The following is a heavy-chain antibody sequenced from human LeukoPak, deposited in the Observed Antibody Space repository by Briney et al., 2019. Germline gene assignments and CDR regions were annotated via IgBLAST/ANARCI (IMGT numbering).Heavy chain of an antibody. D-gene: IGHD3-3*01. CDR3: ATLKRGSVFGYFNF. J-gene: IGHJ4*02. V-gene: IGHV4-59*11. Sequence: SETLSLNCTVSGASISTHYWSWLRQPPGKELEWIAYLRDTESTKDNPSLKSRVALSADTSKNQFSLRLTSVTAADTAIYYCATLKRGSVFGYFNFWGRGLLVTVSS. CDR2: LRDTEST. CDR1: GASISTHY.